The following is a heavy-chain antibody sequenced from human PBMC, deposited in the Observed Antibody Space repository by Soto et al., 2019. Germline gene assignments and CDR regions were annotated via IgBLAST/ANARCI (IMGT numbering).Heavy chain of an antibody. Sequence: PGGSLRLSCAASGFTFITYAMSWARQTPGKGLEWVSAISGSGDKNSYVDSVKGRFTISRDNSKNTLFLQMNNLRAEDTAIYYCARGRASRSYLSDSWGQGALVTVSS. J-gene: IGHJ4*02. CDR3: ARGRASRSYLSDS. CDR1: GFTFITYA. D-gene: IGHD3-10*01. V-gene: IGHV3-23*01. CDR2: ISGSGDKN.